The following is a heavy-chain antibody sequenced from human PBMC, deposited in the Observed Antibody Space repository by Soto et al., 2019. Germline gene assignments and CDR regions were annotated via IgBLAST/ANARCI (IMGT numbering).Heavy chain of an antibody. CDR3: AKDRDFSDTSGSHFDY. CDR1: GFTFGSYA. D-gene: IGHD3-22*01. CDR2: IGGSGDTT. Sequence: GSLRLSCAASGFTFGSYAMSWVRQAPGKGLEWVSGIGGSGDTTYYAASVKGRFTISRDNSMHTLYLQMNSLRAEDTALYYCAKDRDFSDTSGSHFDYWGQGTLVTVSS. V-gene: IGHV3-23*01. J-gene: IGHJ4*02.